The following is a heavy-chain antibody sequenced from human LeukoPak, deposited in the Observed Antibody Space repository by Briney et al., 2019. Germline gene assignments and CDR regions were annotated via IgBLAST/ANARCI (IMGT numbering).Heavy chain of an antibody. Sequence: GGSLRLSCAPSGFTLTTYAMTSVRHAPGRGLEWGSGISASGPTTYYADSVKGRFTFSRDNSKNTLYLQINSLRAEDTAVYYCAKDADDYVSYFDYWGQGTLVTVSS. D-gene: IGHD4-17*01. CDR3: AKDADDYVSYFDY. CDR1: GFTLTTYA. CDR2: ISASGPTT. V-gene: IGHV3-23*01. J-gene: IGHJ4*02.